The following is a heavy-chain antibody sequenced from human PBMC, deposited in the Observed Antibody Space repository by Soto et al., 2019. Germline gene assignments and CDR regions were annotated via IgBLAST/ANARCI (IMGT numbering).Heavy chain of an antibody. CDR3: ARDICSGGSCRLSNWFDP. Sequence: GASVKVSCKASGYTFTGYYMHWVRQAPRQGLEWMGWINPNSGGTNYAQKFQGRVTMTRDTSISTAYMELSRLRSDDTAVYYCARDICSGGSCRLSNWFDPWGQGTLVTVSS. D-gene: IGHD2-15*01. CDR2: INPNSGGT. J-gene: IGHJ5*02. CDR1: GYTFTGYY. V-gene: IGHV1-2*02.